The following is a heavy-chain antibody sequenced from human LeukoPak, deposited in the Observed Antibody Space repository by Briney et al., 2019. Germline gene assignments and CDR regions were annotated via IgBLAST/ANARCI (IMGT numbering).Heavy chain of an antibody. V-gene: IGHV3-23*01. CDR2: IGGSGVGT. CDR1: GFTFSTYA. D-gene: IGHD5-18*01. CDR3: ARDSGYSYADDY. Sequence: GGSLRLSCAASGFTFSTYAMSWVRQAPGKGLEWVSAIGGSGVGTYYADSVKGRFTISRDNSQNTLSLQMNSLRVEDTAVYYCARDSGYSYADDYWGQGTLVTVSS. J-gene: IGHJ4*02.